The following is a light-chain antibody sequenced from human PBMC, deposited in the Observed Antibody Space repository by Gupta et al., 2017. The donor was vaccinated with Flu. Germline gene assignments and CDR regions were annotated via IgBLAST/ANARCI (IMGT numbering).Light chain of an antibody. CDR1: SGINVGTSK. V-gene: IGLV5-45*01. J-gene: IGLJ2*01. CDR2: YKSDSDK. CDR3: VIWHSSAWV. Sequence: QAVLPQPPSLSASPGASASPTCTLRSGINVGTSKIYWYQQKPGSPPQYLLTYKSDSDKQQGSGVPSRFSGSKDASANAGILLISGLQSEDEADYYCVIWHSSAWVFGGGTKLTVL.